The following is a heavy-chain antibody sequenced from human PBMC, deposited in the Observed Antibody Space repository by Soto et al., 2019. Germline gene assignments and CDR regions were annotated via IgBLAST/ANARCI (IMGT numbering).Heavy chain of an antibody. CDR1: GFTFSNYG. Sequence: PGGSLRLSCAGSGFTFSNYGIHWVRQAPGKGLEWVAVITYDGSNKYYGDSVKGRFTISRDNSKNTLYLQMNSLKASDTAMYYCARRGPDSSGYYYFDYWGQGTLVTVSS. CDR3: ARRGPDSSGYYYFDY. D-gene: IGHD3-22*01. CDR2: ITYDGSNK. V-gene: IGHV3-30*03. J-gene: IGHJ4*02.